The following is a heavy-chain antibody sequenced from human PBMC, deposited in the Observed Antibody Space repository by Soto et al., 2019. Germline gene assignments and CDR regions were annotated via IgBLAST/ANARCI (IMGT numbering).Heavy chain of an antibody. CDR2: IIPIFDTA. CDR3: ARNGTQKGYSYGMDV. Sequence: SVKVSCKASGGTFSDFTINWVRQAPGQRLEWMGGIIPIFDTANYAEKFQGRVTITADESTSTSFMEVSSLRSEDTAVYYCARNGTQKGYSYGMDVWGQGTMVTVSS. D-gene: IGHD1-1*01. J-gene: IGHJ6*02. V-gene: IGHV1-69*13. CDR1: GGTFSDFT.